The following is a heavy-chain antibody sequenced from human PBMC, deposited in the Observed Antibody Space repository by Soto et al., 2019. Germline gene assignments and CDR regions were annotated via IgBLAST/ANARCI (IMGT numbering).Heavy chain of an antibody. Sequence: SETLSLTCTVSGGSISSYYRSWIRQPPGKGLEWIGYIYYSGSTNYNPSLKSRVTISVDTSKNQFSLKLSSVTAADTAVYYCARDIAGSWFDPWGQGTLVTVSS. CDR2: IYYSGST. CDR3: ARDIAGSWFDP. D-gene: IGHD1-26*01. J-gene: IGHJ5*02. V-gene: IGHV4-59*01. CDR1: GGSISSYY.